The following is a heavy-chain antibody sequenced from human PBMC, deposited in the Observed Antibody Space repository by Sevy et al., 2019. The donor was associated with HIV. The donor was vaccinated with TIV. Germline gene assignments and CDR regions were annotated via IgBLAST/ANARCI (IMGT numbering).Heavy chain of an antibody. CDR1: GYTFTGQY. CDR3: ARTLADFCSGQKCYFDY. J-gene: IGHJ4*02. Sequence: ASVKVSCKASGYTFTGQYIHWVRQAPGQGLEWMGWISPNRGGTNYAQKFQGRVTMTRDTSISTAYMELNRLRSDDAAVYYCARTLADFCSGQKCYFDYWGQRTLVTVSS. V-gene: IGHV1-2*02. D-gene: IGHD3-3*01. CDR2: ISPNRGGT.